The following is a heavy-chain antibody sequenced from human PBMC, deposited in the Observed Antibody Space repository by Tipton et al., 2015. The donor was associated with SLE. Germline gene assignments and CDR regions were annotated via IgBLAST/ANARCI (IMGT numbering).Heavy chain of an antibody. CDR2: IYTGGRT. V-gene: IGHV4-4*07. D-gene: IGHD2-21*01. J-gene: IGHJ4*02. CDR1: GGSIIGYY. CDR3: ARDWGGEALDF. Sequence: TLSLTCTVSGGSIIGYYWSWIRQPAGKGPEWIGRIYTGGRTIHNPSLNSRVTMSLDTSKSQFSLKLTSVTAADTAVYYCARDWGGEALDFWGQGTLVTVSS.